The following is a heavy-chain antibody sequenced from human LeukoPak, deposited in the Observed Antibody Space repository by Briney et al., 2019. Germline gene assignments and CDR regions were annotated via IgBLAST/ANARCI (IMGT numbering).Heavy chain of an antibody. V-gene: IGHV4-39*02. CDR1: GGSISSSSYY. CDR2: IYYSGST. J-gene: IGHJ6*02. CDR3: ARERQQLVPGYYYYGMDV. Sequence: PSEPLSLTCTVSGGSISSSSYYWRWIRQPPGKGLEWIGCIYYSGSTYYNPSLKSRVTISVDKSKNQFSLKLSSVTAADTAVYYCARERQQLVPGYYYYGMDVWGQGTTVTVSS. D-gene: IGHD6-13*01.